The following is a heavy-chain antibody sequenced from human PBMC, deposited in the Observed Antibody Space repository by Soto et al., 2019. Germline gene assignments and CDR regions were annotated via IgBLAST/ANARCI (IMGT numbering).Heavy chain of an antibody. CDR3: ATSYGSGYRAFDY. CDR2: INPILSMS. Sequence: SVKVSCKASGGTFSSYAISWVRQAPGLGLEWVGRINPILSMSNYAQKFQGRVTMTADKSTSTAYMELRSLRSEDTAMYYCATSYGSGYRAFDYWGQGALVTVSS. J-gene: IGHJ4*02. V-gene: IGHV1-69*04. D-gene: IGHD3-10*01. CDR1: GGTFSSYA.